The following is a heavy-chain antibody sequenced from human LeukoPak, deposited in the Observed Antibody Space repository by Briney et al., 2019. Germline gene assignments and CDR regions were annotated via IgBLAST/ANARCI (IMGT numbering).Heavy chain of an antibody. Sequence: GASVKVSCKASGYTFTGYYMHWVRQAPGQGLEWMGWINPNSGGTNYAQRFQGRVTMTKDTSISTAYMELSRLRSDDTAVYYCARGRRRDGYNVDYWGQRTLVTVSS. D-gene: IGHD5-24*01. CDR1: GYTFTGYY. J-gene: IGHJ4*02. CDR3: ARGRRRDGYNVDY. V-gene: IGHV1-2*02. CDR2: INPNSGGT.